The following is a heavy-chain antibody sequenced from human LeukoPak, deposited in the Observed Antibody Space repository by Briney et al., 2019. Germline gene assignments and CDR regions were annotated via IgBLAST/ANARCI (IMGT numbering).Heavy chain of an antibody. J-gene: IGHJ3*02. CDR1: GGSITSYY. CDR3: ARGPYSYDSSGAFDI. V-gene: IGHV4-4*07. Sequence: SETLSLTCTVSGGSITSYYWSWIRQPAGKGLEWIGRISSSGSTNYNPSLKSRVTISVDTSKNQFSLKLSSVTAADTAVYFCARGPYSYDSSGAFDIWGQGTMVTVSS. D-gene: IGHD3-22*01. CDR2: ISSSGST.